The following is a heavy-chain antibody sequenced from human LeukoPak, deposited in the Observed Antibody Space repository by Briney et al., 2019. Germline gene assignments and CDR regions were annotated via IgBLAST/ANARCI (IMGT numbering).Heavy chain of an antibody. Sequence: SETLSLTCAVYGGSFSGYYWSWIRQPPGKGLEWIGEINHSGSTNYNPSLKSRVTISVDTSKNHFSLKLSSVTAADTAVYYCARLGAGPTYYDFWSGYSSFYFDYWGQGTLVTVSS. J-gene: IGHJ4*02. CDR3: ARLGAGPTYYDFWSGYSSFYFDY. CDR1: GGSFSGYY. D-gene: IGHD3-3*01. V-gene: IGHV4-34*01. CDR2: INHSGST.